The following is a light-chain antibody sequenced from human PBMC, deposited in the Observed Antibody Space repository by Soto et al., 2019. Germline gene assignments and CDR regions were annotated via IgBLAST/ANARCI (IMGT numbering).Light chain of an antibody. V-gene: IGKV1-39*01. J-gene: IGKJ2*01. CDR3: QHSFSNPYT. CDR2: GGS. CDR1: QTISTY. Sequence: DIQMTQSPSSLSASVGDRVTITCRASQTISTYLNWYQHKPGTAPKLLIYGGSSLRSGVPSRFSGIGSGTDFTLTINSLQPEDFATYYCQHSFSNPYTFGQGTKLEI.